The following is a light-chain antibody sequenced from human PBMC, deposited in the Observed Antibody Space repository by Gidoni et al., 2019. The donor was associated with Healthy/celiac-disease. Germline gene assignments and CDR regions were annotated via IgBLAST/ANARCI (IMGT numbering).Light chain of an antibody. CDR1: QSVSSY. CDR3: QQRSNWPPKCS. V-gene: IGKV3-11*01. CDR2: DAS. Sequence: IVLTQSPATLSLSPGERATLSCRASQSVSSYLAWYQQKPGQAPRLLIYDASNRATGIPARFSGSGSGTDFTLTISSLEPEDFAVYYCQQRSNWPPKCSFGQXTKLEIK. J-gene: IGKJ2*04.